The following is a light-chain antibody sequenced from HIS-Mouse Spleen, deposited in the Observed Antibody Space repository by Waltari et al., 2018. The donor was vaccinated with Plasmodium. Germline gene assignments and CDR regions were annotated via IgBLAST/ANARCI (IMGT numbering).Light chain of an antibody. V-gene: IGLV3-25*03. CDR1: ALPKQY. CDR2: KDS. Sequence: SYELTQPPSVSVSPGQTARITCSGDALPKQYAYWYQQKPGQAPVLVIYKDSERPSGIPERFSGSRSGTTVTLTISGVQADDEADYYCQSADSSGTPNWVFGGGTKLTVL. CDR3: QSADSSGTPNWV. J-gene: IGLJ3*02.